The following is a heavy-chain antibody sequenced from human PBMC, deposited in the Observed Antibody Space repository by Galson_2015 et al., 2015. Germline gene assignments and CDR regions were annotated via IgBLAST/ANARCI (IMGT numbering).Heavy chain of an antibody. CDR2: IAGSGDHI. D-gene: IGHD6-13*01. V-gene: IGHV3-23*01. Sequence: SLRLSCAASGFTFSNYAMKWVRQAPGKGLEWVSAIAGSGDHIHYADSVKGRFTISRDNSKNTVYLQMNSLRAEDTAVYYCANYQQQLIRQDYWGQGTLVTVSS. J-gene: IGHJ4*02. CDR3: ANYQQQLIRQDY. CDR1: GFTFSNYA.